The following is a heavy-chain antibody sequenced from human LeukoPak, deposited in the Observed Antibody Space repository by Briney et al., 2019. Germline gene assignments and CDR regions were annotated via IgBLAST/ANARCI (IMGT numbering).Heavy chain of an antibody. Sequence: SETLSLTCTVSGGSISSYYWSWIRQPPGKGLEWIGYIYYSGSTNYNPSLKSRVTISVDTSKNQFSLKLSSVTAADTAVYYCARGEDLWNWFDPWGQGTLVTVSS. CDR3: ARGEDLWNWFDP. CDR2: IYYSGST. V-gene: IGHV4-59*01. D-gene: IGHD2/OR15-2a*01. CDR1: GGSISSYY. J-gene: IGHJ5*02.